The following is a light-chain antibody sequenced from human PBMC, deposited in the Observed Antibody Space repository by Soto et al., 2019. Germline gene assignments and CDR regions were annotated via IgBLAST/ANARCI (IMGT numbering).Light chain of an antibody. CDR3: NPSTGRPRT. Sequence: MCTKSPSNLSLSTGQRATLSCRTSLSVSVYLDWYQQKPGQAPRLLIYEASNRAAGVPGRFSGSGSGTDFTLTITIREPEDFEFYSCNPSTGRPRTWGQGTKG. J-gene: IGKJ1*01. CDR2: EAS. CDR1: LSVSVY. V-gene: IGKV3-11*01.